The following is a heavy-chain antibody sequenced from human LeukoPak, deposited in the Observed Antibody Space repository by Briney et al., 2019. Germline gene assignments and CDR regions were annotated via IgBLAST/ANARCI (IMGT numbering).Heavy chain of an antibody. CDR2: ISHSGTT. Sequence: PSETLSLTCAVYGGSFSGFYWSWIRQPPGKGLEWIGEISHSGTTYYNPSLESRVAVSVDTSKSQFSLRLSSVTAADAAVYYCARGGLETKRGWYFDFWGRGILVTVSS. D-gene: IGHD1-1*01. J-gene: IGHJ4*02. CDR3: ARGGLETKRGWYFDF. CDR1: GGSFSGFY. V-gene: IGHV4-34*01.